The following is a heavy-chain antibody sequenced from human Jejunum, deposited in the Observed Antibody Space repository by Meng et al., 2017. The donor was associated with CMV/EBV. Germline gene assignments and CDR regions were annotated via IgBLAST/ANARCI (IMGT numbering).Heavy chain of an antibody. CDR2: ISAYNGNT. D-gene: IGHD1-26*01. CDR3: AREAYSVSSEIDY. Sequence: SGYTFSSYDIRWVRQAPGQGLEWMAWISAYNGNTNYAQKFQGRVTMTTDTSTTTVYMELRSLRSDDTAVYYCAREAYSVSSEIDYWGQGTLVTVSS. V-gene: IGHV1-18*01. J-gene: IGHJ4*02. CDR1: GYTFSSYD.